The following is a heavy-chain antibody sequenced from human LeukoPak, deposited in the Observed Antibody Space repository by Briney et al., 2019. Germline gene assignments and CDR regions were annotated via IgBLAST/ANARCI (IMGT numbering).Heavy chain of an antibody. CDR1: GFTFTSYG. CDR3: ARGGSGYDFDF. CDR2: IWYDGRNK. D-gene: IGHD5-12*01. J-gene: IGHJ4*02. Sequence: GTSLRLSCAASGFTFTSYGMHWVRQAPGKGLEWVAVIWYDGRNKYYVESVKGRFTISRDNSKNTLYLQMNSLRAEDTAVYYCARGGSGYDFDFWGQGTLAPVSS. V-gene: IGHV3-33*01.